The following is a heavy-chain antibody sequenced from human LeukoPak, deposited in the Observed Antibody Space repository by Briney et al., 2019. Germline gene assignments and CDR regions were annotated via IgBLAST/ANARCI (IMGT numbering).Heavy chain of an antibody. CDR3: AIKWGYYYDSSGYYPLDD. V-gene: IGHV1-2*02. CDR2: INPNSGGT. D-gene: IGHD3-22*01. J-gene: IGHJ4*02. CDR1: GYTFTGYY. Sequence: ASVKVSCKASGYTFTGYYMHWVRQAPGQGLEWMGWINPNSGGTNYAQKFQGRVTMTRDTSISTAYMELSRLRSDDTAVHYCAIKWGYYYDSSGYYPLDDWGQGTLVTVSS.